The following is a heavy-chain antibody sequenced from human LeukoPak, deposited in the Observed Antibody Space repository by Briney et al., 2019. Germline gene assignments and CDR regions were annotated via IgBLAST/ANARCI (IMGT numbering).Heavy chain of an antibody. CDR2: IKQDGSEK. Sequence: GGSLRLSCAASGFTFNSYWMSWVRQAPGKGLEWVANIKQDGSEKYYVDSVKGRFTISRDNAKNSLDLQMNSLRAEDTAVYYCARGSYGMDVWGQGTTVTVSS. J-gene: IGHJ6*02. V-gene: IGHV3-7*03. CDR3: ARGSYGMDV. CDR1: GFTFNSYW.